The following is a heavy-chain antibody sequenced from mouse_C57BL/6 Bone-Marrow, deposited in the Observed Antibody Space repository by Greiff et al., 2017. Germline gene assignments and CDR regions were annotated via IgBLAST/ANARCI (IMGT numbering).Heavy chain of an antibody. CDR1: GFTFSSYT. CDR3: ARHHRGAMDY. CDR2: ISGGGGNT. J-gene: IGHJ4*01. V-gene: IGHV5-9*01. Sequence: EVKLMESGGGLVKPGGSLKLSCAASGFTFSSYTMSWVRQTPEKRLEWVATISGGGGNTYYPDSVKGRFTISRDNAKNTLYLQMSSLRSEDTALYYCARHHRGAMDYWGQGTSVTVSS.